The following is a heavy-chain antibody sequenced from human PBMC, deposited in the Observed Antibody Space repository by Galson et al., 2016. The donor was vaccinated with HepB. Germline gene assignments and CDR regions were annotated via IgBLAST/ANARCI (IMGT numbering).Heavy chain of an antibody. CDR3: ARDVYYYGSGPDFSYGMDD. Sequence: SLRLSCAASGFTVSSNYMSWVRQAPGKGLEWVSVIYSGGSTYYANSVRGRFTISRDNSKNTLDLQMNSLRAEDTAVYYCARDVYYYGSGPDFSYGMDDWGQGTTVTVSS. J-gene: IGHJ6*02. CDR2: IYSGGST. V-gene: IGHV3-66*01. D-gene: IGHD3-10*01. CDR1: GFTVSSNY.